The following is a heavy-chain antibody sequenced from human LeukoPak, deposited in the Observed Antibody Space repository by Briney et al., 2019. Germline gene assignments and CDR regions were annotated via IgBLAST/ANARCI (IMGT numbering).Heavy chain of an antibody. V-gene: IGHV3-48*01. J-gene: IGHJ4*02. D-gene: IGHD2-21*02. Sequence: GGSLRLSCAASGFTFSSYSMNWVRQAPGKGLEWVSYISSSVSTIYYADSVKGRFTISRDNAKNSLYLQMNSLRAEDTAVYYCAKLAANAYCGGDCPAFDYWGQGTLVTVSS. CDR2: ISSSVSTI. CDR3: AKLAANAYCGGDCPAFDY. CDR1: GFTFSSYS.